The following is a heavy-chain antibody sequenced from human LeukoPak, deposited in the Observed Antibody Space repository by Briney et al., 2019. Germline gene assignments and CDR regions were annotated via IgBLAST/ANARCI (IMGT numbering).Heavy chain of an antibody. J-gene: IGHJ4*02. CDR3: ARVGVSGRVFDYVWGCYRQDY. V-gene: IGHV1-2*02. CDR1: GYTFTGYY. Sequence: ASVKVSCKASGYTFTGYYMHWVRQAPGQGLEWMGWINPNSGGTNYAQKFQGRVTMTRDTSISTAYMELSRLRSDDTAVYYCARVGVSGRVFDYVWGCYRQDYWGQGTLVTVSS. D-gene: IGHD3-16*02. CDR2: INPNSGGT.